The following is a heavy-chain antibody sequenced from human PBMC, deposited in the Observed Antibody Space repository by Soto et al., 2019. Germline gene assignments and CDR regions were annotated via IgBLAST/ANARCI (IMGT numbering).Heavy chain of an antibody. CDR2: VFHTGTT. CDR3: ARSAGWYAVHS. V-gene: IGHV4-4*02. D-gene: IGHD6-19*01. J-gene: IGHJ4*02. Sequence: QVQLQESGPGLVKPSGTLSLTCAVSGDSVSSPYYWCWVRQPPGKGLEWIGEVFHTGTTSYNPSLSRRVTISMDKSINQFSLDLSSVTAADRAVYYCARSAGWYAVHSWGPGTLVIVSS. CDR1: GDSVSSPYY.